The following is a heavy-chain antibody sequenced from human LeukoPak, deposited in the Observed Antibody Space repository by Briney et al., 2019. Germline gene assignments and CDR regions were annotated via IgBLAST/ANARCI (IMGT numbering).Heavy chain of an antibody. CDR1: GFTFSSYG. J-gene: IGHJ4*02. V-gene: IGHV3-30*18. CDR2: ISYDGSNK. D-gene: IGHD5-12*01. CDR3: AKVGWLRLGYFDY. Sequence: PGRSLRLSCAASGFTFSSYGMRWVRQAPGKGLEWVAVISYDGSNKYYADSVKGRFTISRDNSKNTLYLQMNSLRAEDTAVYYYAKVGWLRLGYFDYWGQGTLVTVSS.